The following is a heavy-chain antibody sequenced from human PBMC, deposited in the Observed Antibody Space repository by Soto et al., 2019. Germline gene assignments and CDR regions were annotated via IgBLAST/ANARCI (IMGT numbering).Heavy chain of an antibody. J-gene: IGHJ5*01. CDR3: ARDLTISATDGQLDP. Sequence: SETLSLTCTVSGGSMSPYYWTWIRQPPGKGLEWIGNIHYTGSTNYNPSLKSRVTILLGTSTSQFSLKVSSVTAADTAVYYCARDLTISATDGQLDPWGQGTLVTVSS. V-gene: IGHV4-59*01. CDR2: IHYTGST. D-gene: IGHD1-1*01. CDR1: GGSMSPYY.